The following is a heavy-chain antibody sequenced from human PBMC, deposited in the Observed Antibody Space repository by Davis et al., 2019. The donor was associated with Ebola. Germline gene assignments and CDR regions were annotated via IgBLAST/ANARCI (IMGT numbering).Heavy chain of an antibody. CDR2: MNPNSGNT. Sequence: VKVSCKASGYTFTSYDINWVRQATGQGLEWMGWMNPNSGNTGYAQKFQGRVTMTRNTSISTAYMELSSLRSEDTAVYYCARRIAARPNWFDPWGQGTLVTVSS. V-gene: IGHV1-8*01. J-gene: IGHJ5*02. D-gene: IGHD6-6*01. CDR3: ARRIAARPNWFDP. CDR1: GYTFTSYD.